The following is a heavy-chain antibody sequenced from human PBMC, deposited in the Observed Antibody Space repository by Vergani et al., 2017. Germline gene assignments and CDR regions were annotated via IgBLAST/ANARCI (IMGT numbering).Heavy chain of an antibody. CDR1: GYTFTSYA. V-gene: IGHV1-3*01. Sequence: QVQLVQSGAEVKKPGASVKVSCKASGYTFTSYAMHWVRQAPGQRLEWMGWINAGNGNTKYSQKFQGRVTITRDTSASTAYMELSSLRTEDTAVYYCARDDRYCSRTSCYSYDPDCCYYYMEVWGKGTTVTVSS. CDR3: ARDDRYCSRTSCYSYDPDCCYYYMEV. J-gene: IGHJ6*03. CDR2: INAGNGNT. D-gene: IGHD2-2*01.